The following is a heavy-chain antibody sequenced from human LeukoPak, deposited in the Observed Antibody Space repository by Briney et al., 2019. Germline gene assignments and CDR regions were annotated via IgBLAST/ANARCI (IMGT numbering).Heavy chain of an antibody. CDR2: IRYDGSNK. Sequence: SGGSLRLSCAASGFTFSSYGMHWVRQAPGKGPEWVAFIRYDGSNKYYADSVEGRFTISRDNSKNTLYLQMNSLRAEDTAVYYCAKDRRGYSYGYSFFDYWGQGTLVTVSS. V-gene: IGHV3-30*02. J-gene: IGHJ4*02. CDR3: AKDRRGYSYGYSFFDY. CDR1: GFTFSSYG. D-gene: IGHD5-18*01.